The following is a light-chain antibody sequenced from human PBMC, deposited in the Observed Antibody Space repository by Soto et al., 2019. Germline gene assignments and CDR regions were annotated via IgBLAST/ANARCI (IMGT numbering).Light chain of an antibody. Sequence: EIVLTQSPGTLSLSAWERATLSCRASQSVSSNYFAWFQQHPGQAPRLPIYGASSRATGIPDRFSGSGSGTDFTLTIRRLEPDDFAVYYCQKYGSFWTFGQGTKVDIK. CDR1: QSVSSNY. CDR3: QKYGSFWT. J-gene: IGKJ1*01. CDR2: GAS. V-gene: IGKV3-20*01.